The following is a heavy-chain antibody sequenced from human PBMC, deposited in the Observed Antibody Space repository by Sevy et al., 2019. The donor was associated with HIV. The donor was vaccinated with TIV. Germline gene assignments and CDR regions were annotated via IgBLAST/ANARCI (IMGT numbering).Heavy chain of an antibody. J-gene: IGHJ5*02. CDR1: GFNFRDYA. D-gene: IGHD3-3*01. CDR2: IRRKGSGGAT. CDR3: ARDYDRRGGKYISFDR. Sequence: GGSLRLSCTASGFNFRDYAMAWFRQTPGKGLEWVGLIRRKGSGGATDYAASVKGRFTISRDDSRSIAYLDMNSLKTDDTAVYYCARDYDRRGGKYISFDRWGQRTLVTVSS. V-gene: IGHV3-49*03.